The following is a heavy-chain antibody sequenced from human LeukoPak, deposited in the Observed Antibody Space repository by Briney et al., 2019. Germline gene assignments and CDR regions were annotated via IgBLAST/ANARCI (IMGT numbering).Heavy chain of an antibody. CDR2: IYSSGSA. CDR1: GGSISSGSYY. V-gene: IGHV4-31*03. D-gene: IGHD2-2*01. J-gene: IGHJ4*02. Sequence: KPSETLSLTCTVSGGSISSGSYYWTWIRQHPGKGLEWIGYIYSSGSAYYNPSLKSRVTISIDTSKNQFSLMLSSVTAADTAVYYCARGLATAQGAAAMPLWGQGTLVTVSS. CDR3: ARGLATAQGAAAMPL.